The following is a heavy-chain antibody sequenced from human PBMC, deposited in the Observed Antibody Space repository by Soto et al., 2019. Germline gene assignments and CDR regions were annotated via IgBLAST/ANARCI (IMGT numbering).Heavy chain of an antibody. J-gene: IGHJ3*02. Sequence: QLQLQESGPGLVKPSETLSLTCTVSGGSISSSSYYWGWIRQPPGKGLEWIGSIYYSGSTYYNHSLKSRVTISVDTSKNQFSLKLSSVTAADTAVYYCARGAGGAFDIWGQGTMVTVSS. V-gene: IGHV4-39*01. D-gene: IGHD1-26*01. CDR2: IYYSGST. CDR3: ARGAGGAFDI. CDR1: GGSISSSSYY.